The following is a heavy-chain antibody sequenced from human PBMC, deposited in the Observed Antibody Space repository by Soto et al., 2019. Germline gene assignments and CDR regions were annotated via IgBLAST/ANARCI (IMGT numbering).Heavy chain of an antibody. Sequence: SETLSLTCAVSGGSISSSNWWSWVRQPPGKGLEWIGEIYHSGSTNYNPSLKSRVTISVDKSKNQFSLKLSSVTAADTAVYYCARRQWLVLSYYYYGMDVWGQGTTVTVSS. CDR3: ARRQWLVLSYYYYGMDV. D-gene: IGHD6-19*01. CDR1: GGSISSSNW. J-gene: IGHJ6*02. V-gene: IGHV4-4*02. CDR2: IYHSGST.